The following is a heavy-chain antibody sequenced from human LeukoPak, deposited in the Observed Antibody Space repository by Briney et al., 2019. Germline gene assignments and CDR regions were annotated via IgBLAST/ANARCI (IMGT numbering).Heavy chain of an antibody. D-gene: IGHD6-13*01. Sequence: GGSLRLSCAASGFTFGDYYMSWIRQAPGKGLEWVSYISSSVNSISYADSVKGRFTISRDNAKNSLFLQMNSLRAEDTAVYYCARDQVSIAGTGIDYWGQGTLVTVSS. V-gene: IGHV3-11*04. CDR3: ARDQVSIAGTGIDY. CDR1: GFTFGDYY. J-gene: IGHJ4*02. CDR2: ISSSVNSI.